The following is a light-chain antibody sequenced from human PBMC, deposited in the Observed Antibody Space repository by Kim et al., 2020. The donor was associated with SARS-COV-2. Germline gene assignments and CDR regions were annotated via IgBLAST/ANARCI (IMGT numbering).Light chain of an antibody. J-gene: IGLJ2*01. CDR1: SLRSYY. V-gene: IGLV3-19*01. Sequence: VALGQTVRITCQGDSLRSYYATWYQRKPGQAPILVIYGKNNRPSGIPDRFSGSSSGNTASLTITGTQAGDEAEYYCNSRDSNDNVVFGGGTQLTVL. CDR2: GKN. CDR3: NSRDSNDNVV.